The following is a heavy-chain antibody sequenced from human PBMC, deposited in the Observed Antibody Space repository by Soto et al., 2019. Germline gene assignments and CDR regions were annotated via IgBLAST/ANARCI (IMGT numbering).Heavy chain of an antibody. V-gene: IGHV4-34*01. J-gene: IGHJ3*02. Sequence: SETLSLTCAVYGGSFSGYYWSWIRQPPGKGLEWIGEINHSGSTNYNPSLKSRVTISVDTSKNQPSLKLSSVTAADTAVYYCAGASTWHPGAFDIRGQGTTVTVSS. CDR1: GGSFSGYY. D-gene: IGHD5-12*01. CDR2: INHSGST. CDR3: AGASTWHPGAFDI.